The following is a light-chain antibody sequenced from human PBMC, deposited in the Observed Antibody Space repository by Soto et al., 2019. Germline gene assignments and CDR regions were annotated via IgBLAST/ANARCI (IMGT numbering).Light chain of an antibody. CDR2: QVT. V-gene: IGLV2-8*01. J-gene: IGLJ1*01. CDR1: INDVGGYNY. Sequence: QSALTQPPSASGSPGQSVTISCAGTINDVGGYNYVSWYQQHPGKVPQLMIYQVTKRPSGVPDRFSASKSDTTASLTISGLQAEDEGDYYCMSYAGGNRFVFGTGTKVTLL. CDR3: MSYAGGNRFV.